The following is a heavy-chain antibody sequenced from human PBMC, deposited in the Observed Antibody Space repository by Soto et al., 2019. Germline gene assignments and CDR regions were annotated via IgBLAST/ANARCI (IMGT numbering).Heavy chain of an antibody. Sequence: QVQLVQSGAEVKKPGSSVKVSCKASGGTFSSYTISWVRQAPGQGLEWMGRIIPILGIANYAQKFQGRVTITADKSTSXXHXEXXSLRSEDTAVYYCARDQGRVPLGIVVTERYHYFDYWGQGTLVTVSS. J-gene: IGHJ4*02. D-gene: IGHD3-22*01. CDR1: GGTFSSYT. CDR3: ARDQGRVPLGIVVTERYHYFDY. CDR2: IIPILGIA. V-gene: IGHV1-69*08.